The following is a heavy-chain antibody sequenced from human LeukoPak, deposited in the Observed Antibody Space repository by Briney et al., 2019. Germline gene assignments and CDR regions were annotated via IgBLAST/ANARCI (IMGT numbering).Heavy chain of an antibody. J-gene: IGHJ4*02. Sequence: YPSETLSLTCGVSGVSISNGGYSWSWIRQPPGKGLEWIGYIYQSGSTYYNPSLKSRVTISVDRSKNEFSLKLTSVTAADTAVYFCARGGIAAAGATFGFWGQGTQVTVSS. CDR3: ARGGIAAAGATFGF. D-gene: IGHD6-13*01. CDR1: GVSISNGGYS. CDR2: IYQSGST. V-gene: IGHV4-30-2*01.